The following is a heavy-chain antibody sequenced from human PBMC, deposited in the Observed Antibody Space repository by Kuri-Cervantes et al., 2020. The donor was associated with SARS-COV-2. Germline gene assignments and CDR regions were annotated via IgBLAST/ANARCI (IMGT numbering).Heavy chain of an antibody. CDR1: EFTFSNYA. V-gene: IGHV3-23*01. CDR3: AKAESGSSNPYFDS. CDR2: ISGNGHNR. Sequence: LSLTCAASEFTFSNYAMAWVRQAPGKGLEWVAAISGNGHNRYHAKSVKGRFTISRDNSDYTLYLQMNSLRAEDTAVYYCAKAESGSSNPYFDSWGQGTLVTVSS. D-gene: IGHD5-12*01. J-gene: IGHJ4*02.